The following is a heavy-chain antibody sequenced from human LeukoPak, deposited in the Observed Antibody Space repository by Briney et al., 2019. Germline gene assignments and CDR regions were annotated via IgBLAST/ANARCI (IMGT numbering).Heavy chain of an antibody. D-gene: IGHD6-13*01. CDR1: GGSISSYY. V-gene: IGHV4-59*08. Sequence: SETLSLTCTVSGGSISSYYWRWIRQPPGKGLEWVGSIYYSGSTNYNPSLKSRVTISVDTSKNQFSLKLSSVTAADTAVYYCARQDSSSWDYYYYGMDVWDQGTTVTVSS. CDR3: ARQDSSSWDYYYYGMDV. CDR2: IYYSGST. J-gene: IGHJ6*02.